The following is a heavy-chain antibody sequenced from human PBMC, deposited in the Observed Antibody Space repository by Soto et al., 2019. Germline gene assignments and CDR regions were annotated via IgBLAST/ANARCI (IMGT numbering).Heavy chain of an antibody. D-gene: IGHD6-13*01. CDR1: GFTFSTYS. J-gene: IGHJ4*02. CDR2: ISSSTSTI. Sequence: GGSLRLSCAASGFTFSTYSMNWVRQAPGKGLEWVSYISSSTSTIYYADSVKGRFTISRDNAKNSLYLQMNSLRAEDTAVYYCARDGAAAGSTPDYWGQGTLVTVSS. V-gene: IGHV3-48*01. CDR3: ARDGAAAGSTPDY.